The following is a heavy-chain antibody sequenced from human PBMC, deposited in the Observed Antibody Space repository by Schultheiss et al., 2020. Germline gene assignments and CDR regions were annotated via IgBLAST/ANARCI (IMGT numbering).Heavy chain of an antibody. V-gene: IGHV4-39*01. J-gene: IGHJ6*02. CDR2: IYYSGST. Sequence: SETLSLTCTVSGGSISSSSYYWGWIRQPPGKGLEWIGSIYYSGSTYYNPSLKSRVTISVDTSKNQFSLKLSSVTAADTAVYYCARGPATYSSGWYSPLDYYYGMDVWGQGTTVTVSS. CDR1: GGSISSSSYY. D-gene: IGHD6-19*01. CDR3: ARGPATYSSGWYSPLDYYYGMDV.